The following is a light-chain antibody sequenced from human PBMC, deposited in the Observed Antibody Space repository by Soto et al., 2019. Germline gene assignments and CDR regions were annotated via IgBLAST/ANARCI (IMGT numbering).Light chain of an antibody. Sequence: QSVVTQPPSASGTPGQRVTIACSGSSSNIGRNTVHWYQQLTGTTPKLLIYSNDQRPSGVPDRFSGSKSGSSASLAISGIQSEDEADYYCAAWDDSLNGVVFGGGTKLTVL. CDR2: SND. J-gene: IGLJ2*01. CDR1: SSNIGRNT. CDR3: AAWDDSLNGVV. V-gene: IGLV1-44*01.